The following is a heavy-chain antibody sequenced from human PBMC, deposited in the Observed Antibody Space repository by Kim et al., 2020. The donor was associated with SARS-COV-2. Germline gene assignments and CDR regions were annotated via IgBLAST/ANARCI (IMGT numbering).Heavy chain of an antibody. Sequence: YGPSFQGQVTISVDKSIRTVYMQWNSPKASDTGVYYCARAMVRGDRFYFDYWGQGTLVTVSS. CDR3: ARAMVRGDRFYFDY. D-gene: IGHD3-10*01. V-gene: IGHV5-51*01. J-gene: IGHJ4*02.